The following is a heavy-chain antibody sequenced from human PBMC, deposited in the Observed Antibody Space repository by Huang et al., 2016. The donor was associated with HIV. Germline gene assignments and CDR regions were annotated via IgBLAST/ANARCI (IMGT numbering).Heavy chain of an antibody. D-gene: IGHD3-3*01. CDR3: ARGALRFLEWLWNFDY. CDR2: ISHDESNN. J-gene: IGHJ4*02. Sequence: QVQLVESGGGVVQPGRSLRLSCIASGFTFSDYALHWVRQAPGKGLEWVEVISHDESNNLYADSVKGRFTISRDNSRNTLYLQMNSLRPEDTAMYYCARGALRFLEWLWNFDYWGQGTLVTVSS. V-gene: IGHV3-30*04. CDR1: GFTFSDYA.